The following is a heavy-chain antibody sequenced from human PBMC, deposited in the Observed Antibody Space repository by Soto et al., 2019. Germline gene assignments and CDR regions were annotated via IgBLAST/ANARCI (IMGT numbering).Heavy chain of an antibody. D-gene: IGHD6-19*01. CDR2: IYYSGST. CDR1: GGSISSYY. V-gene: IGHV4-59*08. Sequence: SETLSLTCTVSGGSISSYYWSWIRQPPGKGLEWIGYIYYSGSTNYNPSLKSRVTISVDTSKNQFSLKLSSVTAADTAVYYCARKRYSSGSGWFDPWGQGTLVTVSS. J-gene: IGHJ5*02. CDR3: ARKRYSSGSGWFDP.